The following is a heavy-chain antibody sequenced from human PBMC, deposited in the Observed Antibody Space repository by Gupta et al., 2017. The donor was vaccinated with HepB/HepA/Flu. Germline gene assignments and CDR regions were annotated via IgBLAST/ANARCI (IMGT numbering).Heavy chain of an antibody. CDR1: GFTFSSYG. CDR2: ISYDGSNK. V-gene: IGHV3-30*18. CDR3: AKDYTRITMIVVAPAGYFDY. Sequence: QVQLVESGGGVVQPGRSLRLSCAASGFTFSSYGMHWVRQAPGKGLEWVAVISYDGSNKYYADSVKGRFTISRDNSKNTLYLQMNSLRAEDTAVYYCAKDYTRITMIVVAPAGYFDYWGQGTLVTVSS. D-gene: IGHD3-22*01. J-gene: IGHJ4*02.